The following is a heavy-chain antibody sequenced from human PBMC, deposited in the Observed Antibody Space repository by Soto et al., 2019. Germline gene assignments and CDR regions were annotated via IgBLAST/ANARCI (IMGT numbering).Heavy chain of an antibody. CDR1: GFSLSTTEEG. V-gene: IGHV2-5*02. CDR2: IYWDDDK. J-gene: IGHJ4*02. Sequence: QITLKESGPTLVKPTQTLTLTCTFSGFSLSTTEEGVGWIRQPPGKAPEWLALIYWDDDKRYSPSLKTRLTITKDTSKHQLVLTVTNVDPVDTATYYCAHGSCFGADCYPNPYFDFWGQGILVTVSS. CDR3: AHGSCFGADCYPNPYFDF. D-gene: IGHD2-21*02.